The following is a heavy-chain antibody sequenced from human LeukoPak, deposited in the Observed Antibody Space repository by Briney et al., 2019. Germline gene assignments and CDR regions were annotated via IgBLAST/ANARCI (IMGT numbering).Heavy chain of an antibody. J-gene: IGHJ3*02. CDR2: IYYSGST. CDR3: ARDRNDYVWGSYRSSAFDI. V-gene: IGHV4-39*07. Sequence: SETLSLTCTVSGGSISSSSYYWGWIRQPPGKGLEWIGSIYYSGSTYYNPSLKSRVTISVDTSKNQFSLKLSSVTAADTAVYYCARDRNDYVWGSYRSSAFDIWGQGTMVTVSS. CDR1: GGSISSSSYY. D-gene: IGHD3-16*02.